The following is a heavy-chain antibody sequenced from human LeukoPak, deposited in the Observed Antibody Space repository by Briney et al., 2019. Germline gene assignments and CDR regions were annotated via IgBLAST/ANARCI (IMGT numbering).Heavy chain of an antibody. J-gene: IGHJ6*03. D-gene: IGHD1-26*01. V-gene: IGHV4-61*02. Sequence: SQTLSLTCTVSGGSISSGSYYWSWIRQPAGKGLEWIGRIYTSGSTNYNPSLKSRVTISVDTSKNQFSLKLSSVTAADTAVYYCARGVGYYYMDVWGKGTTVTISS. CDR3: ARGVGYYYMDV. CDR2: IYTSGST. CDR1: GGSISSGSYY.